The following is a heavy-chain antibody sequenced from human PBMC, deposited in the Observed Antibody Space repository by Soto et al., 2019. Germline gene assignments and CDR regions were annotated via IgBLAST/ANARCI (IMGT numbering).Heavy chain of an antibody. CDR1: GCSLSKSGMR. D-gene: IGHD1-26*01. CDR2: IDWDDDK. CDR3: ARDSGSYPGWFDP. J-gene: IGHJ5*02. V-gene: IGHV2-70*04. Sequence: SGLRRVKNTQTRTLTGTFSGCSLSKSGMRVSWIRQPPGKALEWLARIDWDDDKFYSTSLKTRLTISKDTSKNQVVLTMTNMDPVDTATYYCARDSGSYPGWFDPWGKGTLVTVS.